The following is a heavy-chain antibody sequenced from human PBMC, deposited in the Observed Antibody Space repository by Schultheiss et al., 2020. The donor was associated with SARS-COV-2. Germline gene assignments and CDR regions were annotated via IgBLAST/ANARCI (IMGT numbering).Heavy chain of an antibody. V-gene: IGHV3-23*01. Sequence: GESLKISCAASGFTFSSYAMSWVRQAPGKGLEWVSVISGSGGSTYYADSVKGRFTISRDNSKNTLYLQMNSLRAEDTAVYYCAKDRSGERYYYGSGSYYYFDYWGQGTLVTVSS. CDR3: AKDRSGERYYYGSGSYYYFDY. CDR1: GFTFSSYA. CDR2: ISGSGGST. D-gene: IGHD3-10*01. J-gene: IGHJ4*02.